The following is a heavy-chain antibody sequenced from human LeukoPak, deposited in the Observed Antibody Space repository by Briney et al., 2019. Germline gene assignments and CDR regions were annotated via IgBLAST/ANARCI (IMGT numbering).Heavy chain of an antibody. CDR3: AKGVLRSSSRSGYYYYMDV. CDR2: MNPNSGNT. J-gene: IGHJ6*03. Sequence: ASVKVSCKASGYTFTSYDINWVRQATGQGLEWMGWMNPNSGNTGYAQKFQGRVTITRNTSISTAYMELSSLRSEDTAVYYCAKGVLRSSSRSGYYYYMDVWGKGTTVTVSS. D-gene: IGHD6-6*01. V-gene: IGHV1-8*01. CDR1: GYTFTSYD.